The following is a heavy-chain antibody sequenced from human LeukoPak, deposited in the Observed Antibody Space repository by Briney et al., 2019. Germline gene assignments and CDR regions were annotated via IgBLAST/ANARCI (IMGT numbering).Heavy chain of an antibody. Sequence: ASVKVSCKASGDTFSSYAISCVRQAPGQGLEWMGVIIPIFGAANYAQKFQGRVTITTDESTSTAYMELSSPRAEDTAVYYCARSNTPFWSGYFDYWGQGTLVTVSS. V-gene: IGHV1-69*05. CDR3: ARSNTPFWSGYFDY. J-gene: IGHJ4*02. CDR1: GDTFSSYA. CDR2: IIPIFGAA. D-gene: IGHD3-3*01.